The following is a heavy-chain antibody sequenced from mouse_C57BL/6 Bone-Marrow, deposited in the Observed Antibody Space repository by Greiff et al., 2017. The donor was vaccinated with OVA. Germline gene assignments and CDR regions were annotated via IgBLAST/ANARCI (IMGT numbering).Heavy chain of an antibody. Sequence: QVQLQQSGAELARPGASVKLSCKASGYTFTSYGISWVKQRTGQGLEWIGEIYPRSGNTYYNEKFKGKATLTADKSSSTAYKELRSLTSEDSAVYFCAIYYYGSSYDYWGQGTTLTVSS. CDR1: GYTFTSYG. CDR3: AIYYYGSSYDY. V-gene: IGHV1-81*01. CDR2: IYPRSGNT. D-gene: IGHD1-1*01. J-gene: IGHJ2*01.